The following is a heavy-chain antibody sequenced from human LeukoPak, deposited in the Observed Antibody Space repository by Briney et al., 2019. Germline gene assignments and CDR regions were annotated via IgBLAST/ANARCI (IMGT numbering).Heavy chain of an antibody. Sequence: GGSLRLSCAASGFTFSNYWMTWVRQAPGKGLEWVANINRDGSERYYVDSVKGRFTISRDDAKSSLYLQMNSLRAEDTAVYYCARGVPYDSWSGPHYSDYWGQGTLVTVSS. CDR1: GFTFSNYW. CDR3: ARGVPYDSWSGPHYSDY. D-gene: IGHD3-3*01. V-gene: IGHV3-7*01. J-gene: IGHJ4*02. CDR2: INRDGSER.